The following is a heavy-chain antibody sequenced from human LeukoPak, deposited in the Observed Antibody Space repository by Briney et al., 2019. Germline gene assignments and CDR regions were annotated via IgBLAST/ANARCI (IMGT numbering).Heavy chain of an antibody. V-gene: IGHV3-30*04. Sequence: GRSLRLSCAASGFTFSSYAMHWVRQAPGKGLEWAAVISYDGSNKYYADSVKGRFTISRDNSKNTLYLQMNSLRAEDTAVYYCARAHTMVRGVNFDYWGQGTLVTVSS. CDR3: ARAHTMVRGVNFDY. D-gene: IGHD3-10*01. J-gene: IGHJ4*02. CDR2: ISYDGSNK. CDR1: GFTFSSYA.